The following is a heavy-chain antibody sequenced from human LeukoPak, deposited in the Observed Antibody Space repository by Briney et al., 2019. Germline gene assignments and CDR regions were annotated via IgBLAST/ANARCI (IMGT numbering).Heavy chain of an antibody. Sequence: GGSLRLSCAAPGFAFSNYGMNWVRQAPGKGLERVSGITGSGGTTYYADSVKGRFTISRDNSKNTLYLQMNSPRAEDTAAYYCAKDGNWARFENWGQGTLVTVSS. CDR2: ITGSGGTT. V-gene: IGHV3-23*01. D-gene: IGHD7-27*01. CDR3: AKDGNWARFEN. J-gene: IGHJ4*02. CDR1: GFAFSNYG.